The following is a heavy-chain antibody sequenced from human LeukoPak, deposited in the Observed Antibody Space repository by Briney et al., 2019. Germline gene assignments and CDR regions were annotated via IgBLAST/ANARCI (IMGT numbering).Heavy chain of an antibody. CDR2: IYYSGST. Sequence: PSGTLSLTCTVSGGSISSGDYYWSWIRQPPGKGLEWIGYIYYSGSTYYNPSLKSRVTISVDTSKNQFSLKLSSVTAADTAVYYCASFRIQLWLLAEYFQHWGQGTLVTVSS. D-gene: IGHD5-18*01. V-gene: IGHV4-30-4*01. CDR1: GGSISSGDYY. CDR3: ASFRIQLWLLAEYFQH. J-gene: IGHJ1*01.